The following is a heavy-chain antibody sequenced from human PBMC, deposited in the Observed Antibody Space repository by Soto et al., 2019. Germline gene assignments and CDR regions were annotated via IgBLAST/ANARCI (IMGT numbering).Heavy chain of an antibody. Sequence: LRLSCEASGFTFSSYAMSWVRQAPWKGLDWVSAISGSGGSTYYADSVKGRFTISRDNSKNTLYLQMNSLRAEDTAVYHCAKDRHDYDDYREGVFDYWGQGTLVTVSS. D-gene: IGHD4-17*01. CDR1: GFTFSSYA. J-gene: IGHJ4*02. CDR3: AKDRHDYDDYREGVFDY. CDR2: ISGSGGST. V-gene: IGHV3-23*01.